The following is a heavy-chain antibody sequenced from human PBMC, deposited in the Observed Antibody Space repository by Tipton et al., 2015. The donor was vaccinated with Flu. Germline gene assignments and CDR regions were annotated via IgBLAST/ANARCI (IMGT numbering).Heavy chain of an antibody. J-gene: IGHJ5*02. CDR1: GGSISDITYY. Sequence: LRLSCTVSGGSISDITYYWGWIRQPPGKGLEWVGNIYYSGNTYYNPSLKSRATISVDTSKNQLSLKLNSVTAADTAVYYCARVDIVLVGYGSKENWFDPWGQGILVTVSS. V-gene: IGHV4-39*07. CDR2: IYYSGNT. D-gene: IGHD2-8*02. CDR3: ARVDIVLVGYGSKENWFDP.